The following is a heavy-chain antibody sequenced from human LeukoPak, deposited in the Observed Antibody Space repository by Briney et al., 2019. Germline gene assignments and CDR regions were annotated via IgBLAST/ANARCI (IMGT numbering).Heavy chain of an antibody. D-gene: IGHD2-21*01. CDR2: IFYTGDS. Sequence: PSETLSLTCTVSGVSSGSSYWSWIRQPPGKGLEWIGYIFYTGDSNHNPSFKSRVSISLDTSKDQISLKLSSVTAADTAVYYCARHRFASPLDSWGQGTLVTVSS. V-gene: IGHV4-59*08. J-gene: IGHJ4*02. CDR3: ARHRFASPLDS. CDR1: GVSSGSSY.